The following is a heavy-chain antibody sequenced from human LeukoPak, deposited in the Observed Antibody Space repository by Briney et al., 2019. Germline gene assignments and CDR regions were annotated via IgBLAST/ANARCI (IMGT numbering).Heavy chain of an antibody. D-gene: IGHD6-13*01. CDR2: TYYRSKWSN. CDR3: ARGLYDSSWYYLDY. J-gene: IGHJ4*02. CDR1: GXSVSSNSSA. V-gene: IGHV6-1*01. Sequence: SQTLSLTCAISGXSVSSNSSAWNWIRQSPSRGLEWLGRTYYRSKWSNNYAISVKSRITINPDSSKNQISLQLNSVTPEDTAVYYCARGLYDSSWYYLDYWGQGTLVTVSS.